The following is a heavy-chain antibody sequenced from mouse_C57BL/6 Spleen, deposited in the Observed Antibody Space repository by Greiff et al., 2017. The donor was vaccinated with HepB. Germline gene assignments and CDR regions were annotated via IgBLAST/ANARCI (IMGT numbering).Heavy chain of an antibody. D-gene: IGHD1-1*01. CDR3: ARGGDYYGSSPLFDY. CDR2: ISYDGSN. Sequence: EVQLQESGPGLVKPSQSLSLTCSVTGYSITSGYYWNWIRQFPGNKLEWMGYISYDGSNNYNPSLKNRISITRDTSKNQFFLKLNSVTSEDTATYYCARGGDYYGSSPLFDYWGQGTTLTVSS. V-gene: IGHV3-6*01. J-gene: IGHJ2*01. CDR1: GYSITSGYY.